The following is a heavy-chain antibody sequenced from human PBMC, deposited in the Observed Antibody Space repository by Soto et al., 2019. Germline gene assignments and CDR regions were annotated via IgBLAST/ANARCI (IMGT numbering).Heavy chain of an antibody. CDR1: GFTFSDRY. Sequence: PGGSLRLSCAASGFTFSDRYMDWVRQAPGKGLEWVGRTKNKANSYTTEYAASVKGRFTISRDDSRNSVYVQMNSLKTDDTAVYYCTIEGAYPGPDFDYWGQGTLVTVSS. D-gene: IGHD3-16*01. V-gene: IGHV3-72*01. J-gene: IGHJ4*02. CDR2: TKNKANSYTT. CDR3: TIEGAYPGPDFDY.